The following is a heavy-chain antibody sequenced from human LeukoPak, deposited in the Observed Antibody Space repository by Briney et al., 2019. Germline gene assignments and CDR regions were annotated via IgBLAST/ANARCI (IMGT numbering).Heavy chain of an antibody. CDR2: IYAGGAT. V-gene: IGHV3-66*04. J-gene: IGHJ4*02. CDR1: GFTVSSYY. CDR3: ARHHYGAFDY. Sequence: GGSLRLSCAASGFTVSSYYMSWFRQAPGKGLEWVSVIYAGGATYYADSVIGRFTISTDNSSDTLYSQMNSLIAEDTTVYYYARHHYGAFDYWSQETLVTASS. D-gene: IGHD4-17*01.